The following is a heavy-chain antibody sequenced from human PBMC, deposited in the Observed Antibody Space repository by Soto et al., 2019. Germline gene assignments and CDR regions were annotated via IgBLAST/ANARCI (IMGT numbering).Heavy chain of an antibody. D-gene: IGHD1-7*01. CDR1: GYTFTSYA. J-gene: IGHJ4*02. Sequence: QVQLVQSGAEVKKPGASVKVSCKASGYTFTSYAMHWVRQAPGQRLEWMGWINAGNGNTKYSQKFQGRVTITRDTSASTAYMELSSRRSEDTAVYYCARDLRNWNYVLGYWGQGTLFTVSS. CDR2: INAGNGNT. V-gene: IGHV1-3*01. CDR3: ARDLRNWNYVLGY.